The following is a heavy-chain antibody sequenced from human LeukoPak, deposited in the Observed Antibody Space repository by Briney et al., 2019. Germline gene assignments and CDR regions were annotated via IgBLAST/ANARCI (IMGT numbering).Heavy chain of an antibody. CDR3: ARGKVVTMVRGVIITYFDY. D-gene: IGHD3-10*01. J-gene: IGHJ4*02. CDR2: IIPSDGST. V-gene: IGHV1-46*01. Sequence: ASVKVSCKASGYSFTRYFIHWVRQAPGQGLEWMGIIIPSDGSTSYAQKFQGRVTMTRDTSTSTVYMELSSLRSEDTDVYYCARGKVVTMVRGVIITYFDYWGQGTLVTVSS. CDR1: GYSFTRYF.